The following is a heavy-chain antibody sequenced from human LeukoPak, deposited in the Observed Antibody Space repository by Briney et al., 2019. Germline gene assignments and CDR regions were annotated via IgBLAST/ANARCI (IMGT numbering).Heavy chain of an antibody. D-gene: IGHD1-7*01. V-gene: IGHV3-23*01. CDR3: AKDRDMRAWNFWGYFDY. J-gene: IGHJ4*02. Sequence: GGSLRLSCAASGFTFSSYAMSWVRQAPGKGLEWVSAISGSGGSTYYAGSVKGRFTISRDNSKNTLYLQMNSLRAEDTAVYYCAKDRDMRAWNFWGYFDYWGQGTLVTVSS. CDR1: GFTFSSYA. CDR2: ISGSGGST.